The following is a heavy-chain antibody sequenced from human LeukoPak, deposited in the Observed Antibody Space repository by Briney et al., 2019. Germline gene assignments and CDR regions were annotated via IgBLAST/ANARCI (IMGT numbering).Heavy chain of an antibody. V-gene: IGHV4-34*01. CDR2: INHSGST. CDR1: GGSFSGYY. D-gene: IGHD2-15*01. CDR3: ARGRSRYCSGGSCYSDY. Sequence: SETLSLTCAVYGGSFSGYYWSWIRQPPGKGLEWIGEINHSGSTNYNPSLKSRVTISVDTSKNQFSLKLSSVTAADTAVYYCARGRSRYCSGGSCYSDYWGQGALVTVSS. J-gene: IGHJ4*02.